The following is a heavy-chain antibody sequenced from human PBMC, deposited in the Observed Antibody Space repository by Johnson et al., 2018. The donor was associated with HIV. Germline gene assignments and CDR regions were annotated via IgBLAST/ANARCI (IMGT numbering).Heavy chain of an antibody. CDR2: IWYDGSNK. Sequence: QVQVVESGGGVVQPGRSLRLSCAASGFTFSSYGMHWVRQAPGKGLEWVAVIWYDGSNKYYADSVKGRFTISRDNSKNTLSLQMNSLRPEDTAVYYCASIAARRVSAFDIWGQGTMVTVSS. V-gene: IGHV3-33*01. CDR3: ASIAARRVSAFDI. J-gene: IGHJ3*02. CDR1: GFTFSSYG. D-gene: IGHD6-6*01.